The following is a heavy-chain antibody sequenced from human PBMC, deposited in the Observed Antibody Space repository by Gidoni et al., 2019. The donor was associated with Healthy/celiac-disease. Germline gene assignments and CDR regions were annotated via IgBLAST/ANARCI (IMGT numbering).Heavy chain of an antibody. CDR3: AKDILAYCGGDCYNFDY. J-gene: IGHJ4*02. V-gene: IGHV3-30*18. CDR2: ISYDGSNK. Sequence: QVQLVESGGGVVQPGRSLRLSCAASGFTFSSYGMHWVRQAPGKGLEWVAVISYDGSNKYYADSVKGRFTISRDNSKNTLYLQMNSLRAEDTAVYYCAKDILAYCGGDCYNFDYWGQGTLVTVSS. CDR1: GFTFSSYG. D-gene: IGHD2-21*02.